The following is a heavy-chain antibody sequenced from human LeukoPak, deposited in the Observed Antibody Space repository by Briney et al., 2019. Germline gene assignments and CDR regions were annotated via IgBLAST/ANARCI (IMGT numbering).Heavy chain of an antibody. D-gene: IGHD3-22*01. J-gene: IGHJ4*02. CDR3: ARSSSGYYPHTFDY. Sequence: SETLSLTCAVYGGSFSGYYWSWIRQPPGKGLEWIGEINHSGSTNYNPSLKSRVTISVDTSKNQFSLKLSTVTAADTAVYYCARSSSGYYPHTFDYWGQGTLVTVSS. CDR1: GGSFSGYY. V-gene: IGHV4-34*01. CDR2: INHSGST.